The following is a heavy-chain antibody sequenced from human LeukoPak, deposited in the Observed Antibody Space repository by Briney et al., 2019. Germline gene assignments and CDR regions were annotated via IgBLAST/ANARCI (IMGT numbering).Heavy chain of an antibody. CDR1: GFTFTSSA. V-gene: IGHV1-58*02. J-gene: IGHJ3*02. Sequence: SVKVSCKASGFTFTSSAMQWVRQARGQRLEWIGWIVVGSGNTNYAQKFQERVTITRDMSTSTAYMELSSLRSEDTAVYYCAADPTEPQLQDALDIWGQGTMVTVSS. D-gene: IGHD1-14*01. CDR2: IVVGSGNT. CDR3: AADPTEPQLQDALDI.